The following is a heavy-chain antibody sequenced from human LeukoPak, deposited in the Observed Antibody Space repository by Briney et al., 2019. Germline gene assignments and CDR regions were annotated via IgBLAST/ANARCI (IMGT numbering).Heavy chain of an antibody. CDR3: ARTFSSSLPFDY. D-gene: IGHD6-13*01. J-gene: IGHJ4*02. Sequence: NPSETLSLTCTVSGGSISSYYWSWIRQPAGKGLEWIGRIYTSGSTNYNPSLKSRVTISVDTSKNQFSLKLSSVTAADTAVYYCARTFSSSLPFDYWGQGTLVTVSS. V-gene: IGHV4-4*07. CDR2: IYTSGST. CDR1: GGSISSYY.